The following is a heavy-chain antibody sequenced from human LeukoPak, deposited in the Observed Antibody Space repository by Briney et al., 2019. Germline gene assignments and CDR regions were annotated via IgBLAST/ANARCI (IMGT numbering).Heavy chain of an antibody. CDR1: GYRFTSYY. CDR3: ARDDYYDSSATRY. D-gene: IGHD3-22*01. J-gene: IGHJ4*02. V-gene: IGHV1-46*01. CDR2: INCGSGST. Sequence: ASVKVSCKASGYRFTSYYIHWVRQAPGQGLEWMGIINCGSGSTTYAQKFQGRVTLTRETSTSTVYMELSSLRSEDASVYYCARDDYYDSSATRYWGQGTLVTVSS.